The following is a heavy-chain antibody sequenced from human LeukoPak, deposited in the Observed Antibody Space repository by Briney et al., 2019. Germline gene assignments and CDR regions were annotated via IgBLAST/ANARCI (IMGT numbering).Heavy chain of an antibody. V-gene: IGHV3-23*01. Sequence: GGSLRLSCAASGFTFSTYAMRWVRQARGRGLEWVSVISVGGGSALYADSVKGRFTISRDNSKNTLYLQIHTLSAGHAAVYYWGVSTISWHDYWGQGTLVTVSS. D-gene: IGHD6-13*01. CDR1: GFTFSTYA. CDR3: GVSTISWHDY. J-gene: IGHJ4*02. CDR2: ISVGGGSA.